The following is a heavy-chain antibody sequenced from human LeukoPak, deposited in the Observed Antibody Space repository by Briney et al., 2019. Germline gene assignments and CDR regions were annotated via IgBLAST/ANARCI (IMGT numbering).Heavy chain of an antibody. D-gene: IGHD3-22*01. CDR1: GGSISSYY. J-gene: IGHJ4*02. V-gene: IGHV4-4*09. CDR3: ARSTINYDSSGYYYTTIDY. CDR2: IYTSGST. Sequence: SETLSLTCTVSGGSISSYYWSWIRQPPGKGLEWIGYIYTSGSTNYNPSLKSRVTISVDTSKNQFSLKLSSVTAADTAVYYCARSTINYDSSGYYYTTIDYWGQATLVTVSS.